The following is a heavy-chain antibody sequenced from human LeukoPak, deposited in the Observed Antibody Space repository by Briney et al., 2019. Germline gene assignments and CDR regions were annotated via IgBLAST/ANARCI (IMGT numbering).Heavy chain of an antibody. CDR1: GYSITSGHY. CDR2: INHSGST. CDR3: ARVGYSYGMNWFDP. D-gene: IGHD5-18*01. Sequence: SETLSLTCTVSGYSITSGHYWGWIRQSPGKGLEWIGEINHSGSTNYNPSLKSRVTISVDTSKNQFSLKLSSVTAADTAVYYCARVGYSYGMNWFDPWGQGTLVTVSS. V-gene: IGHV4-38-2*02. J-gene: IGHJ5*02.